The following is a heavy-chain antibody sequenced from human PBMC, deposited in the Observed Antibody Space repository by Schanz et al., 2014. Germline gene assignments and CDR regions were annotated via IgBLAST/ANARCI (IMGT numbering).Heavy chain of an antibody. V-gene: IGHV3-7*01. J-gene: IGHJ4*02. CDR3: AKYGTGKGVSFEY. Sequence: EVQLVESGGGLVQPGGSLRLSCAASGFTFSSYWMSWVRQAPGEGLVWVANIKLDGSEKYYVDSVKGRFTISRDNAKNSLYLQMNSLTAEDTAVYYCAKYGTGKGVSFEYWGQGTLVTVSS. CDR1: GFTFSSYW. CDR2: IKLDGSEK. D-gene: IGHD1-26*01.